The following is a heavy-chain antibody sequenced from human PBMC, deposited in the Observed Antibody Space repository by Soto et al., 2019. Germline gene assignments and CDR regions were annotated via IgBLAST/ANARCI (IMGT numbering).Heavy chain of an antibody. CDR2: ISYDGRSE. Sequence: VQLVESGGGMIQPGKSLRLSCVGSGFTFSNFGMHWVRQAPGKGLEWVAGISYDGRSESYVDSVRGRFTLSRDNSKNTLSLQMISLRPEDTGVYYCAKDLDVVMVLSATRGLDVWGHGTTVTVSS. D-gene: IGHD2-15*01. J-gene: IGHJ6*02. V-gene: IGHV3-30*18. CDR1: GFTFSNFG. CDR3: AKDLDVVMVLSATRGLDV.